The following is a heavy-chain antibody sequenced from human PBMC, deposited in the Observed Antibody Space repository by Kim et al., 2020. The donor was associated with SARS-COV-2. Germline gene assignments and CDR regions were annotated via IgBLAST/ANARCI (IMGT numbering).Heavy chain of an antibody. D-gene: IGHD6-13*01. J-gene: IGHJ4*02. CDR3: ARHGAGSSWPDY. V-gene: IGHV5-51*01. Sequence: RYSPSVQGQVTISADKAISTAYLQWSSLNAADAAMYYCARHGAGSSWPDYWGQGTLVTVSS.